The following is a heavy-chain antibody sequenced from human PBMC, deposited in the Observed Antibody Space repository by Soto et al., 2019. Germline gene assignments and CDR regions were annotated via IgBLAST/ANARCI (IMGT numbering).Heavy chain of an antibody. CDR1: GFVFNTYG. J-gene: IGHJ4*02. V-gene: IGHV3-30*18. D-gene: IGHD3-22*01. CDR2: ISYDGSNK. Sequence: QVQLVESGGGVVQPGRSLRLSCAASGFVFNTYGMHWVRQAPGKGLEWVAVISYDGSNKYYADSVKGRFTISRDNSKNTLYLEMNSLRPADTAVYHCAKEGDDSSGYLSEGFDYWGQGTLVTVSS. CDR3: AKEGDDSSGYLSEGFDY.